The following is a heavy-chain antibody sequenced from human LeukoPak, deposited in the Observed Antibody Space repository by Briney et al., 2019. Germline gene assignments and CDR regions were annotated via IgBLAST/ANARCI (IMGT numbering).Heavy chain of an antibody. CDR3: TRVVYSGSGSYGGFDY. CDR1: RFSFSDYN. CDR2: ISSGSSHI. Sequence: GGSLRLSCAASRFSFSDYNMNWVRQAPGKGLEWVSSISSGSSHIYYADSVKGRFTISRDNSKNTLYLQLNSLRAEDTAVYYCTRVVYSGSGSYGGFDYCGQGTLVTISS. D-gene: IGHD3-10*01. J-gene: IGHJ4*02. V-gene: IGHV3-21*01.